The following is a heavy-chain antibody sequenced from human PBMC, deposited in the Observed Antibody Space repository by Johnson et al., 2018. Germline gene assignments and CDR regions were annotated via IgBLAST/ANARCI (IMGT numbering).Heavy chain of an antibody. CDR3: ARQEGAAAGTRH. J-gene: IGHJ1*01. D-gene: IGHD6-13*01. CDR2: ISYDGGNI. Sequence: VQLVETGGGVVQPGRSLRLSCVASGFTFSSSGMHWVRQAPGKGLEWVAVISYDGGNIYYPDSVKGRFTISRDDSKNTLYLQMNSLRVEDTAVYYCARQEGAAAGTRHWGQGTLVTVSS. CDR1: GFTFSSSG. V-gene: IGHV3-30*03.